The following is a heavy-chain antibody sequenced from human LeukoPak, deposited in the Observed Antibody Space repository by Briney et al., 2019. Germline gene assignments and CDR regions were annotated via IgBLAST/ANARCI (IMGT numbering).Heavy chain of an antibody. J-gene: IGHJ4*02. D-gene: IGHD6-13*01. V-gene: IGHV3-48*01. CDR2: ISSSSSTI. Sequence: GGSLRLSCAASGFTFSSYSMNWVRQAPGKGLEWVSYISSSSSTIYYADSVKGRFTISRDNAKNSLYLQMNSLRAEDTAVYYCARVHWGSSWYLEGYFDYWGQGTLITVSS. CDR3: ARVHWGSSWYLEGYFDY. CDR1: GFTFSSYS.